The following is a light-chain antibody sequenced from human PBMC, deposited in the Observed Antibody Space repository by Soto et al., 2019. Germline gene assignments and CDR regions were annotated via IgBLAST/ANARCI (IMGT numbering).Light chain of an antibody. CDR1: QPISDW. J-gene: IGKJ1*01. CDR2: KAS. Sequence: DIQMTQSPSTLPASVGDIVIIACRASQPISDWLAWYQQKPGKVPKLLIYKASSLESGVPSRFSGSGSGTEFSLTISSLQPDDFATYYCQQYHLYWTFGQGTKVDIK. CDR3: QQYHLYWT. V-gene: IGKV1-5*03.